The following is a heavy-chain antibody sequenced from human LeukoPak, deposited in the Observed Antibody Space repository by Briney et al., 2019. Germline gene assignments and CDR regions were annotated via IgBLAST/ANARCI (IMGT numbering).Heavy chain of an antibody. V-gene: IGHV3-30-3*02. CDR3: AKTHASGWNFDY. D-gene: IGHD6-19*01. CDR1: GFTFSSYA. CDR2: ISYDGSNK. Sequence: GGSLRLSCAASGFTFSSYAMHWVRQAPGKGLEWVAVISYDGSNKYYADSVKGRFTISRDNSKNTLYLQMNSLRAEDTAVYYCAKTHASGWNFDYWGQGTLVTVSS. J-gene: IGHJ4*02.